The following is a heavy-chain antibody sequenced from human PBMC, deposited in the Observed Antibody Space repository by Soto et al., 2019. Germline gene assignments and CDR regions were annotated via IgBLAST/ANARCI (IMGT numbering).Heavy chain of an antibody. Sequence: QVQLVESGGGVVQPGRSLRLSCAASGFTFSSYAMHWVRQAPGKGLEWVAVISYDGSNKYYADSVKGRFTISRDNSKNSLYLQMNSRRAEDTAVYYCARAQPVWRMVRGVPDYWGQGTLVTVSS. D-gene: IGHD3-10*01. CDR2: ISYDGSNK. J-gene: IGHJ4*02. CDR3: ARAQPVWRMVRGVPDY. V-gene: IGHV3-30-3*01. CDR1: GFTFSSYA.